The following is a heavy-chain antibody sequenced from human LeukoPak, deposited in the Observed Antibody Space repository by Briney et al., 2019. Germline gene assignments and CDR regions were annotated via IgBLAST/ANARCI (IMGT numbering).Heavy chain of an antibody. CDR3: ARDFSGYDFWSGYYTGFENNWFDP. CDR2: IYTSGST. V-gene: IGHV4-4*07. D-gene: IGHD3-3*01. CDR1: GGSISSYY. Sequence: SETLSLTCTVSGGSISSYYWSWIRQPAGKGLEWIGRIYTSGSTSYNPSLKGRVTMSVDTSKNQFSLKLSSVTAADTAVYYCARDFSGYDFWSGYYTGFENNWFDPWGQGTLVTVSS. J-gene: IGHJ5*02.